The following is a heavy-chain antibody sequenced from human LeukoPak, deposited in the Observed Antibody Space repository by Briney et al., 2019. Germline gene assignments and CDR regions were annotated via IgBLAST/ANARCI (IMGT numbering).Heavy chain of an antibody. V-gene: IGHV1-2*02. CDR2: INPNSGGT. J-gene: IGHJ4*02. CDR3: ARDDPSGCYSGGYQPLTSILRY. D-gene: IGHD6-19*01. CDR1: GYTFTGYD. Sequence: ASVTVSCKASGYTFTGYDMHWVRQAPGQGLEWMGWINPNSGGTNYAQKLQGRVTMTRDTSISTAYMELRRLRSDDPAVYYCARDDPSGCYSGGYQPLTSILRYWGQGTLVTVSS.